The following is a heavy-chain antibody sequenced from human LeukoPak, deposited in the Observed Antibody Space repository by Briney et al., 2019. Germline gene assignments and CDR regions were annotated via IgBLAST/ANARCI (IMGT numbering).Heavy chain of an antibody. CDR3: ARHRGLGLQRSVDAFDI. CDR1: GGSISGYY. Sequence: PSETLSLTCTAPGGSISGYYGSWIRQPPGKGLEWIGYIYYSGSTNYNPSLKSRVTISVDTSKNQFSLKVGSVTAADTAVYYCARHRGLGLQRSVDAFDIWGQGTMVTVSS. J-gene: IGHJ3*02. D-gene: IGHD3-16*01. V-gene: IGHV4-59*01. CDR2: IYYSGST.